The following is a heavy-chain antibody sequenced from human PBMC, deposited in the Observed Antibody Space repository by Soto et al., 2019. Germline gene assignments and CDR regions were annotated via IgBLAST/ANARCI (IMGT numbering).Heavy chain of an antibody. Sequence: GESLKISCKGSGHNFAIYWIGWVRQMPGKGLEWMGIINPGGSETRYSPSFQGQVTISADKSITTIYLQWSSLKSSDTAMYYCVRLDRVGATRVDHWGQGTLVTVSS. J-gene: IGHJ1*01. CDR1: GHNFAIYW. V-gene: IGHV5-51*01. CDR2: INPGGSET. D-gene: IGHD1-26*01. CDR3: VRLDRVGATRVDH.